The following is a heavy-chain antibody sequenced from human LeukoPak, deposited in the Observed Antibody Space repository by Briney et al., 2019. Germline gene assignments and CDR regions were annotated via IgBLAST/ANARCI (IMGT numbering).Heavy chain of an antibody. CDR2: ISSSGSTI. J-gene: IGHJ6*02. Sequence: GGSLRLPCAASGFTFSDYYMSWIRQAPGKGLEWVSYISSSGSTIYYADSVKGRFTISRDNAKNSLYLQMNSLRAEDTAVYYCARVQGGVLGIRYYYYGMDVWGQGTTVTVSS. CDR1: GFTFSDYY. CDR3: ARVQGGVLGIRYYYYGMDV. V-gene: IGHV3-11*01. D-gene: IGHD3-16*01.